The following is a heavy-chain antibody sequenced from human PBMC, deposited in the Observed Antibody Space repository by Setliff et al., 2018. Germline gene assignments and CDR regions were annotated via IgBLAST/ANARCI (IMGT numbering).Heavy chain of an antibody. V-gene: IGHV4-59*11. CDR2: VFHTGST. CDR1: SGSIGSHY. CDR3: ARAPPSVPYGDYGPQQYFDL. J-gene: IGHJ2*01. Sequence: PSETLSLTCSVSSGSIGSHYWNWMRQPPGKGLEWIGHVFHTGSTKYNPSLRSRVTISVDTSENYFSLRLTSVTASDTAMYYCARAPPSVPYGDYGPQQYFDLWGRGSLVTVSS. D-gene: IGHD4-17*01.